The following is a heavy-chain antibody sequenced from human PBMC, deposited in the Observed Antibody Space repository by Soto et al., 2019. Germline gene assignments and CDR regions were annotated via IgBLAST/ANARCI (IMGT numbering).Heavy chain of an antibody. CDR3: ARGLLDLVRGARYGMDV. J-gene: IGHJ6*02. V-gene: IGHV4-34*01. CDR2: INHSENT. Sequence: QAQLQQWGAGVLKPSETLSLTCAVYVGSFSDYYWNWIRQPPGKGLEWIGEINHSENTNYNPSLKSRVTISVDTSKNQFSLKLSSVTAADTAVYYCARGLLDLVRGARYGMDVWGQGTTVTVSS. CDR1: VGSFSDYY. D-gene: IGHD3-10*01.